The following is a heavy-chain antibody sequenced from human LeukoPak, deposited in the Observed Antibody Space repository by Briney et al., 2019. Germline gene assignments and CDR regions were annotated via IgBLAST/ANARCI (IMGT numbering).Heavy chain of an antibody. J-gene: IGHJ5*02. CDR2: IIPIFGTA. CDR3: ARDVGYCSSTSCYTGGPWFDP. V-gene: IGHV1-69*13. CDR1: GGTFSSYA. Sequence: SVKVSCKASGGTFSSYAISWVRQAPGQGLEWMGGIIPIFGTANYAQKFQGRVTITADESTSTAYMELSSPRSEDTAVYYCARDVGYCSSTSCYTGGPWFDPWGQGTLVTVSS. D-gene: IGHD2-2*02.